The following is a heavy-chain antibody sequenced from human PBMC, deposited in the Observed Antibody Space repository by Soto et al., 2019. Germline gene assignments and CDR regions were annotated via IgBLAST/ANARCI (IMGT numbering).Heavy chain of an antibody. D-gene: IGHD3-22*01. Sequence: QVQLQQWGAGLLKPSETLSLTCAVYGGSFSGYYWRWIRKPPGKGLEGIGEINHSGSTNYNPSLQSRVTIAVDTTKKQFSLKVSSVTDADTAVYYCARGRASFTYDSSGYHLDYWGQGTLVTVSS. V-gene: IGHV4-34*01. CDR2: INHSGST. CDR3: ARGRASFTYDSSGYHLDY. CDR1: GGSFSGYY. J-gene: IGHJ4*02.